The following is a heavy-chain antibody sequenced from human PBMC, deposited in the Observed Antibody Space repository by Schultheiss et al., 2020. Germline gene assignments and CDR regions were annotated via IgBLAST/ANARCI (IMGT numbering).Heavy chain of an antibody. V-gene: IGHV4-59*01. CDR1: NDSITSNF. Sequence: SETLSLSCSVSNDSITSNFWSWIRQPPGKGLEWIGYIYYSGSTNYNPSLRSRVAISVDTSKNQFSLKLSSVTAADTAVYYCARSPPIAARAFLDYWGQGTLVTVSS. J-gene: IGHJ4*02. D-gene: IGHD6-6*01. CDR3: ARSPPIAARAFLDY. CDR2: IYYSGST.